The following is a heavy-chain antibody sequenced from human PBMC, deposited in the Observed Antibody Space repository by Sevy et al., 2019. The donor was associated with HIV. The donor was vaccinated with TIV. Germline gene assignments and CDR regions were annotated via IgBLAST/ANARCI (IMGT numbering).Heavy chain of an antibody. V-gene: IGHV3-23*01. CDR3: AKDLTGRYSSSSGDFDY. D-gene: IGHD6-6*01. CDR2: LSGSGGST. Sequence: GGSLRLSCAASGFTFSIYAMSWVRQAPGKGLEWVSGLSGSGGSTYYADSVKGRFTISRDNSKNTLYLQMNSLRAEDMAVYYCAKDLTGRYSSSSGDFDYWGQGTLVTVSS. J-gene: IGHJ4*02. CDR1: GFTFSIYA.